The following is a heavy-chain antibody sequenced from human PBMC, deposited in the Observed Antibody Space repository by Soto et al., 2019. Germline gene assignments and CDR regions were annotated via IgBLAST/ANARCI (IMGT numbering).Heavy chain of an antibody. V-gene: IGHV4-4*07. CDR3: ARDYSYGPAYYFDY. J-gene: IGHJ4*02. CDR2: IYTSGST. CDR1: GGSISSYY. Sequence: SETLSLTCTVSGGSISSYYWSWIRQPAGKGLEWIGRIYTSGSTNYNPSLKSRVTMSVDTSKNQFSLKLSSVTAADTAVYYCARDYSYGPAYYFDYWGQGTLVTAPQ. D-gene: IGHD5-18*01.